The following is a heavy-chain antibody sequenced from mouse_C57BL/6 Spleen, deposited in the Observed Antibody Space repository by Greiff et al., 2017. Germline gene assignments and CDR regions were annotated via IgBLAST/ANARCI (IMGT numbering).Heavy chain of an antibody. D-gene: IGHD1-1*02. CDR3: DRKGSYEDNAMDY. J-gene: IGHJ4*01. CDR2: IWSGGST. CDR1: GFSFTSYW. Sequence: QVQLQQSGPGLVQPSQSLSITCTVSGFSFTSYWVHWVRQSPGKGLEWLGVIWSGGSTDYNAAFISRLGISTDNSKSQVFFKMNSLQANDTAIYYCDRKGSYEDNAMDYWGQGTSVTVSS. V-gene: IGHV2-2*02.